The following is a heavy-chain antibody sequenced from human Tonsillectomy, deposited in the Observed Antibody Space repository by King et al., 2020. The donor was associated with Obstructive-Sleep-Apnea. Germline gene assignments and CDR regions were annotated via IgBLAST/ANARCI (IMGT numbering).Heavy chain of an antibody. V-gene: IGHV3-30-3*01. J-gene: IGHJ4*02. D-gene: IGHD6-13*01. CDR3: AKDHTGYSGSWYVPER. Sequence: VQLVESAGGVVQPGRSLRLSCAASGFSFSSYAMHWVRQAPGKGLEWVALISYDGSSNYYADSVKGRFTISRDNSKNMVYMQMNSLRVEDTAVYYCAKDHTGYSGSWYVPERWGQGTLVTVSS. CDR1: GFSFSSYA. CDR2: ISYDGSSN.